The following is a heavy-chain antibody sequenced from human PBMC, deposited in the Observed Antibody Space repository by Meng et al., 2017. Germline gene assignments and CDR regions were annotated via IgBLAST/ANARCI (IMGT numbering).Heavy chain of an antibody. J-gene: IGHJ4*02. CDR1: GDTFSSYA. D-gene: IGHD3-16*01. Sequence: SVKVSCKASGDTFSSYAISWVRQAPGQGLEWMGGIIPIFGTANYAQKFQGRVTITADESTSTAYMELSSLRSEDTAVYYCARGVDYDYVWGSPGDYWGQGTLVTVSS. V-gene: IGHV1-69*13. CDR3: ARGVDYDYVWGSPGDY. CDR2: IIPIFGTA.